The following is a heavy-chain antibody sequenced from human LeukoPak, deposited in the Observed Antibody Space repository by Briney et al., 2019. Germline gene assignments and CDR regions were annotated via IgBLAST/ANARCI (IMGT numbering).Heavy chain of an antibody. CDR1: GYTFTSYG. D-gene: IGHD6-19*01. J-gene: IGHJ5*02. CDR2: ISAYNGNT. V-gene: IGHV1-18*04. CDR3: ARWQSLKFEQWLVQDWFDP. Sequence: ASVKVSCKASGYTFTSYGISWVRQAPGQGLEWMGWISAYNGNTNYAQKLQGRVTMTTDTSTSTAYMELRSLRSDDTAVYYCARWQSLKFEQWLVQDWFDPWGQGTLVTVSS.